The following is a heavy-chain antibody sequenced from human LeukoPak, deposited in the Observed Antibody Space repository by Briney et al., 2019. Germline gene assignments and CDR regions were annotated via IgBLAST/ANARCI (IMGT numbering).Heavy chain of an antibody. V-gene: IGHV4-39*07. D-gene: IGHD6-19*01. CDR2: IYHNGNT. CDR1: GGSISSGSYY. Sequence: PSETLSLTCTVSGGSISSGSYYWGWIRQPPGKGLEWIGSIYHNGNTFYNPSLKSRVTVSVDTSKNQFSLKLSSVTAADTAVYYCARDLRLSPYSSGWPLDYWGQGTLVTVSS. J-gene: IGHJ4*02. CDR3: ARDLRLSPYSSGWPLDY.